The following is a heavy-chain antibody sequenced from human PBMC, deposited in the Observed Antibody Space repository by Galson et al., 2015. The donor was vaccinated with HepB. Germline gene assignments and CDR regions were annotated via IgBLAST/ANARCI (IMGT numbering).Heavy chain of an antibody. Sequence: LRLSCAASGFTFSSYAMHWVRQAPGKGLEWVAVISYDGSNKYYADSVKGRFTISRDNSKNTLYLQMNSLRAEDTAVYYCARDPHYGGNPIDYWGQGTLVIVSS. D-gene: IGHD4-23*01. CDR3: ARDPHYGGNPIDY. CDR2: ISYDGSNK. CDR1: GFTFSSYA. J-gene: IGHJ4*02. V-gene: IGHV3-30-3*01.